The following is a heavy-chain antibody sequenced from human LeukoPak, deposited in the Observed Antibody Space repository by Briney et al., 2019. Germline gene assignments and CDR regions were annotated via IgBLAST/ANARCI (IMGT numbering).Heavy chain of an antibody. Sequence: GGSLRLSCAASGFTFDDYAMHWVRQAPGKGLEWVSLISGDGGSTYYADSVKGRFTISRDNSKNSLYLQMSSLRTEDTALYYCAKDHDEQYTYGPFDYWGQGTLVTVPS. J-gene: IGHJ4*02. CDR1: GFTFDDYA. D-gene: IGHD5-18*01. CDR2: ISGDGGST. V-gene: IGHV3-43*02. CDR3: AKDHDEQYTYGPFDY.